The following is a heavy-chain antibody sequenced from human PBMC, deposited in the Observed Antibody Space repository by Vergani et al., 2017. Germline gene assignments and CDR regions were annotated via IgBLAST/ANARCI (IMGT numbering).Heavy chain of an antibody. J-gene: IGHJ6*02. CDR1: GGTFSSYA. CDR2: IIPIFGTA. Sequence: QVQLVQSGAEVKKPGSSVKVSCKASGGTFSSYAISWVRQAPGQGLEWMGRIIPIFGTANYAQKFQGRVTITADESTSTAYMELSSLRSEDTAVYYCARDRSPCSGCSCYPHYYYYYGMDVWGQGTTVTVSS. CDR3: ARDRSPCSGCSCYPHYYYYYGMDV. V-gene: IGHV1-69*13. D-gene: IGHD2-15*01.